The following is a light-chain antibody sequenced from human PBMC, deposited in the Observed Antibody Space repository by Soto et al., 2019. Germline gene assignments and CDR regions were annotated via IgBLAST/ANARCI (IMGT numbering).Light chain of an antibody. V-gene: IGLV2-14*03. CDR1: SRDVGAYDY. Sequence: LSQTASVSGSPGQSITISCTGTSRDVGAYDYVSWYLQYPDKAPQLLIYYVDHRPSGVSSRFSGSKSGNTASLTISGLQAEDEGDYYCCSYADGSIYFFGTGTKVTVL. J-gene: IGLJ1*01. CDR2: YVD. CDR3: CSYADGSIYF.